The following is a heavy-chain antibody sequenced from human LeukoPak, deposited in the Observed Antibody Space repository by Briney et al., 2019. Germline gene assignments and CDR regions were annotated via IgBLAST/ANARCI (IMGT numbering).Heavy chain of an antibody. Sequence: SETLSLTCAVYGGSFSGYYWTWIRQPLGEGLEWIGEINYSGSTNFNPSLKSRVTISVDRTKNQFSLKLSSVTAADTAVYYCARGGRWLQAYVDYWGQGTLVTVSS. CDR1: GGSFSGYY. V-gene: IGHV4-34*01. D-gene: IGHD5-24*01. CDR3: ARGGRWLQAYVDY. J-gene: IGHJ4*02. CDR2: INYSGST.